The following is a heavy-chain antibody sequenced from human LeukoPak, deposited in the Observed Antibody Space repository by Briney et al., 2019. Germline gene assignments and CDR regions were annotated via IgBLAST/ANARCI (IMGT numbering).Heavy chain of an antibody. CDR3: ARDRSSSSWYEDYFDY. J-gene: IGHJ4*02. CDR1: GFTFSRHG. CDR2: ISNDGSNK. Sequence: PGGSLRLSCAPSGFTFSRHGMHWVRQAPGKGLEWVAIISNDGSNKYYADSVKGRFTISRDNSKNTLYLQMNSLRAEDTAVYYCARDRSSSSWYEDYFDYWGQGTLVTVSS. V-gene: IGHV3-30*03. D-gene: IGHD6-13*01.